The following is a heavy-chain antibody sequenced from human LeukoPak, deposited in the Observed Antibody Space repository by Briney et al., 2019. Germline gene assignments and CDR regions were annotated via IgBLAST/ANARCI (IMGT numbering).Heavy chain of an antibody. CDR2: ISSSGSTI. CDR3: ARDRAPRTIFGVVIMFDY. D-gene: IGHD3-3*01. V-gene: IGHV3-48*03. J-gene: IGHJ4*02. CDR1: GFTFSSYE. Sequence: QPGGSLRLSCAASGFTFSSYEMNWVRQAPGKGLEWVSYISSSGSTIYYADSVKGRFTIPRDNAKNSLYLQMNSLRAEDTAVYYCARDRAPRTIFGVVIMFDYWGQGTLVTVSS.